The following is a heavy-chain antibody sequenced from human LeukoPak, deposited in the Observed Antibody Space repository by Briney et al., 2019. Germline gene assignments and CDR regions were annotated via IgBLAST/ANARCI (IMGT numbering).Heavy chain of an antibody. CDR3: ARETRYCSGGSCYSGMDV. CDR2: IYYSGST. Sequence: PSETLSLTCTVSGGSISSYYWSWIRQPPGKGLEWIGYIYYSGSTNYNPSLKSRVTISVDTSKDQFSLKLSFVTAADTAVYYCARETRYCSGGSCYSGMDVWGQGTTVTVSS. D-gene: IGHD2-15*01. V-gene: IGHV4-59*01. CDR1: GGSISSYY. J-gene: IGHJ6*02.